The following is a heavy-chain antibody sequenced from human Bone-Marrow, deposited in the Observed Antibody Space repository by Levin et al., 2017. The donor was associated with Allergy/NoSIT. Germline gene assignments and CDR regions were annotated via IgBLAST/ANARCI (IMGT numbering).Heavy chain of an antibody. J-gene: IGHJ4*02. D-gene: IGHD3-22*01. CDR1: SDSFAKYW. Sequence: GASVKVSCKTSSDSFAKYWIGWVRQMPGKGLEWMGIINPGDSDTRYNPSFQAQVTISADKSINTAYLHWSNLRTSDTATYYCAKGSDTSGYYFDFWGQGTLVTVSS. V-gene: IGHV5-51*01. CDR2: INPGDSDT. CDR3: AKGSDTSGYYFDF.